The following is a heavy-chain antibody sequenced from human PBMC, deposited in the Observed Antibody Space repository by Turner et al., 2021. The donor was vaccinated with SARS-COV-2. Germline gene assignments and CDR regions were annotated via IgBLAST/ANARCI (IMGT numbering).Heavy chain of an antibody. Sequence: QVQLVQSVAEVKKPGASVKVSCKASGYTFTSYDSNGVRQATGQGLEWMGWMNPNSGNTGYAQKFQGRVTMTRNTSISTAYMELSSLRSEDTAVYYCARTFTAMVRVDYWGQGTLVTVSS. CDR3: ARTFTAMVRVDY. CDR1: GYTFTSYD. V-gene: IGHV1-8*01. J-gene: IGHJ4*02. CDR2: MNPNSGNT. D-gene: IGHD5-18*01.